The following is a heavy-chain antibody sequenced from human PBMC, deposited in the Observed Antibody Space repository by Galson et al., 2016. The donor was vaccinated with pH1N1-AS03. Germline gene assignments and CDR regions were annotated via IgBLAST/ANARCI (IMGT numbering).Heavy chain of an antibody. CDR2: VSHDGNT. D-gene: IGHD3-22*01. J-gene: IGHJ4*02. Sequence: ETLSLTCIVSGGSITTDYWNWIRQPPGKGLEWIGYVSHDGNTNYNPSLYSRVTMSVDTSKNQFSLKLNSVSAADTAVYYCARMRVVAASDTSGYYYFDFWGQGALVTVSS. CDR3: ARMRVVAASDTSGYYYFDF. V-gene: IGHV4-59*08. CDR1: GGSITTDY.